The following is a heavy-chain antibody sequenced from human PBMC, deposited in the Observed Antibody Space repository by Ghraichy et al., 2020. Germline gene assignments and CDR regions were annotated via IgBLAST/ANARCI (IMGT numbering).Heavy chain of an antibody. V-gene: IGHV3-30-3*01. CDR3: ASRPHYLLGMDV. Sequence: SLRLSCAASGFTFSSYAMHWVRQAPGKGLEWVAVISYDGSNKYYADSVKGRFTISRDNSKNTLYLQMNSLRAEDTAVYYCASRPHYLLGMDVWGQGTTVTVSS. J-gene: IGHJ6*02. D-gene: IGHD3-10*01. CDR1: GFTFSSYA. CDR2: ISYDGSNK.